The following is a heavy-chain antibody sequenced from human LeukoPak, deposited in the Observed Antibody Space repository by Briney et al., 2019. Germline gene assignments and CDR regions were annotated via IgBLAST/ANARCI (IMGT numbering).Heavy chain of an antibody. J-gene: IGHJ4*02. D-gene: IGHD6-6*01. CDR1: GYTFTSYI. CDR2: VNAGNGNT. CDR3: ARGSIAARRLVY. V-gene: IGHV1-3*01. Sequence: APVKVSCKASGYTFTSYIMHWVRQAPGQRLEWLGWVNAGNGNTKYSQKFQGRVTIIRDTSASTAYMELSSLRSEDTAVCYCARGSIAARRLVYWGQGTLVTVSS.